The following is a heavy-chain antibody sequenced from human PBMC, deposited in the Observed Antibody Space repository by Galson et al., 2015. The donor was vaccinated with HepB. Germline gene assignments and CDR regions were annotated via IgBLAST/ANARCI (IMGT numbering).Heavy chain of an antibody. Sequence: ETLSLTCTVSGTSISSQYWSWIRQPPGKGLEWIGYMYYSGSTNYNPSLKSRVSISGDTSTNQFSLRLSFVTAADTALYYCVGGRDGYEYWGRGILVTVSS. J-gene: IGHJ4*02. V-gene: IGHV4-59*11. CDR3: VGGRDGYEY. CDR1: GTSISSQY. CDR2: MYYSGST. D-gene: IGHD5-24*01.